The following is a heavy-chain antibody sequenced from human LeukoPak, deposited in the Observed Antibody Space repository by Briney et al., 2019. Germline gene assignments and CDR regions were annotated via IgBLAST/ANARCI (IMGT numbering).Heavy chain of an antibody. Sequence: GGSLRLSCAASGFIFTTYEMNWVRQAPGKGLVCVSRINSDGSTTTYADSVKGRFTISRDNAKNTLYLQMNSLRAEDSALYYCARIRESLGLGAFDIWGQGTMVTVSS. D-gene: IGHD7-27*01. CDR2: INSDGSTT. V-gene: IGHV3-74*03. J-gene: IGHJ3*02. CDR3: ARIRESLGLGAFDI. CDR1: GFIFTTYE.